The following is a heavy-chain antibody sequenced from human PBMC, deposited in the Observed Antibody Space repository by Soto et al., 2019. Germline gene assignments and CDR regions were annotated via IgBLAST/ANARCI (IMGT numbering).Heavy chain of an antibody. CDR3: AKEGCSGGSCYFGEDAFDI. Sequence: GGSLRLSCAASGFTFSSYGMHWVRQAPGKGLEWVAVISYDGSNKYYADSVKGRFTISRDNSKNTLYLQMNSLRAEDTAVYYCAKEGCSGGSCYFGEDAFDIWGQGTMVTVSS. J-gene: IGHJ3*02. CDR1: GFTFSSYG. D-gene: IGHD2-15*01. CDR2: ISYDGSNK. V-gene: IGHV3-30*18.